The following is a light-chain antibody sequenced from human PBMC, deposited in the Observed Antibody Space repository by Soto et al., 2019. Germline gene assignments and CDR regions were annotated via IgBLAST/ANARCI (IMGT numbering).Light chain of an antibody. Sequence: QSALTQPASVSGSPGQSITISCTGTSSDVGGYNYVSWFQQHPGKAPKRMVYGDTNRPSGVSNRFSGSRSGNTASLTISGLQSEDEAEYYCNSYTSSSTFVFGTGTKLTVL. CDR1: SSDVGGYNY. CDR2: GDT. V-gene: IGLV2-14*01. J-gene: IGLJ1*01. CDR3: NSYTSSSTFV.